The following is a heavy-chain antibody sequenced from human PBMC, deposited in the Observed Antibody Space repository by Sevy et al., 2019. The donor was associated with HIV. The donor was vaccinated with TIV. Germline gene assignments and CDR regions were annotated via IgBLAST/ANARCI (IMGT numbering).Heavy chain of an antibody. D-gene: IGHD1-26*01. CDR1: GDAISGYY. CDR2: IYHSGST. Sequence: SETLSLTCTVSGDAISGYYWSWIRQPPGKGLEWIGYIYHSGSTNYNPSLKSRVTISEDTSKNQFSLKLTSVTAADTAVYYCARPYSNYYYAMDVWGQGTTVTVSS. J-gene: IGHJ6*02. CDR3: ARPYSNYYYAMDV. V-gene: IGHV4-59*01.